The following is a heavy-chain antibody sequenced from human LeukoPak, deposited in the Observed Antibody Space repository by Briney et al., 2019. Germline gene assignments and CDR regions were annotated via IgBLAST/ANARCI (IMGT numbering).Heavy chain of an antibody. D-gene: IGHD3-10*01. CDR1: GYTFPSYG. CDR2: ISAYNGNT. J-gene: IGHJ4*02. Sequence: AAVKVSCKASGYTFPSYGISWVRQAPCQGRAWMGWISAYNGNTNYAQELQGRATKPTDTSPRTAYMSPRGLRSDDTAVYYFPRSLDGSGSGIGYWGQGTLVSVA. CDR3: PRSLDGSGSGIGY. V-gene: IGHV1-18*01.